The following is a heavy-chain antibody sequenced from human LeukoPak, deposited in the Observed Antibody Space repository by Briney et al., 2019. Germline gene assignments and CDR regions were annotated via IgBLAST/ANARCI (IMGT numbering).Heavy chain of an antibody. CDR1: GFTFSSYS. CDR3: ARGDDNWNDLDAFDI. CDR2: ISSSSSTR. J-gene: IGHJ3*02. D-gene: IGHD1-1*01. V-gene: IGHV3-48*01. Sequence: GGSLRLSCAASGFTFSSYSMNWVRQAPGKGLEWVSYISSSSSTRYYADSVKGRFTISRDNAKNSLYLQMNSLRAEDTAVYYCARGDDNWNDLDAFDIWGQGTMVTVSS.